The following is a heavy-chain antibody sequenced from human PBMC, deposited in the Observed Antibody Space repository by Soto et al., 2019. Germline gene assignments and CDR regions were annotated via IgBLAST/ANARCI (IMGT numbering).Heavy chain of an antibody. CDR3: ARVPFGSRPNPAY. Sequence: GGSLRLSCVASGFTFSNYSMNWVRQAPGKGLEWVSYISTGTRTIYYADSVKGRFTISRDNAKNSLYLQMNSLRDEDTAVYYCARVPFGSRPNPAYWGQGTLVTVSS. V-gene: IGHV3-48*02. D-gene: IGHD3-10*01. J-gene: IGHJ4*02. CDR1: GFTFSNYS. CDR2: ISTGTRTI.